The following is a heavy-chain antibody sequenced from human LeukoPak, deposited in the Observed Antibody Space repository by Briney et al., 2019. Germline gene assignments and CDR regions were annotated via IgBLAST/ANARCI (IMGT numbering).Heavy chain of an antibody. D-gene: IGHD6-6*01. CDR2: ISSSGTTM. J-gene: IGHJ2*01. V-gene: IGHV3-48*04. CDR1: GFTFYS. Sequence: GGFLRLSCAASGFTFYSMNWVRQAPGKGLEWISYISSSGTTMYYADSVKGRFTISRDNAKSSLYLQMNSLRAEDTAVYYCARDGREYSHNWYFDLWGRGTLVTVSS. CDR3: ARDGREYSHNWYFDL.